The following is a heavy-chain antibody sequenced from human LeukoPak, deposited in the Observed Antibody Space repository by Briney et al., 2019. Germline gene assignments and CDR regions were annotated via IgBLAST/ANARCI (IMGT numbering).Heavy chain of an antibody. CDR1: GFTFSSYS. CDR3: ARDRERSTSFFYGMDV. J-gene: IGHJ6*02. D-gene: IGHD2-2*01. Sequence: PGGSLRLSCAASGFTFSSYSMNWVRQAPGKGLEWVSSISSSSSHIYYADSVKGRFTISRDNAKNSLYLQMNSLRAEDTAVYYCARDRERSTSFFYGMDVWGQGTTVTVSS. V-gene: IGHV3-21*01. CDR2: ISSSSSHI.